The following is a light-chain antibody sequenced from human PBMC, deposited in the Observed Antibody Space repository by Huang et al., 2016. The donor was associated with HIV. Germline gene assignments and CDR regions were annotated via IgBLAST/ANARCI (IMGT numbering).Light chain of an antibody. CDR2: DTS. Sequence: EIVLTQSPATLSLSPGERATLSCKASQSVSSSLAWYHQKPGQAPRLLIYDTSNRATGIPARFSGSESGTDFTLTISSLEPEDFAVYYCQQRSNWPRFTFGPGTKVDIK. CDR1: QSVSSS. J-gene: IGKJ3*01. V-gene: IGKV3-11*01. CDR3: QQRSNWPRFT.